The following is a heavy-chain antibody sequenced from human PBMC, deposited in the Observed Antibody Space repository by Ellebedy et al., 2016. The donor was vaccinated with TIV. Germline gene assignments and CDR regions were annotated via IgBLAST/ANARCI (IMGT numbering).Heavy chain of an antibody. CDR2: INSDGSST. CDR1: GFTFSSYW. D-gene: IGHD3-10*02. Sequence: PGGSLRLSCAASGFTFSSYWMHWVRQAPGKGLVWVSRINSDGSSTSYADSVKGRFTISRDNAKNTLYLQMNSLRAEDTAVYYCARAAPDVTYYYYGMDVWGQGTTVTVSS. CDR3: ARAAPDVTYYYYGMDV. J-gene: IGHJ6*02. V-gene: IGHV3-74*01.